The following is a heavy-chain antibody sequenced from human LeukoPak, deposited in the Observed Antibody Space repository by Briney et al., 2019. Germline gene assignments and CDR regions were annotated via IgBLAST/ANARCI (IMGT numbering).Heavy chain of an antibody. D-gene: IGHD3-22*01. CDR3: ARDRTECQYYYDSSGYYHQPSYYFDY. Sequence: SETLSLTCAVYGGSFSGYYWSWIRQPPGKGLEWIGEINHSGSTNYNRSLKSRVTISVDTSKNQFSLKLSSVTAADTAVYYCARDRTECQYYYDSSGYYHQPSYYFDYWGQGTLVTVSS. V-gene: IGHV4-34*01. CDR2: INHSGST. CDR1: GGSFSGYY. J-gene: IGHJ4*02.